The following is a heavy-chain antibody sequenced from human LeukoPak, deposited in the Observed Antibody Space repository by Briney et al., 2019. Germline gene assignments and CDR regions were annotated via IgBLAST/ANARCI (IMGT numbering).Heavy chain of an antibody. Sequence: GGSLRLSCAASGFTFSSYAMSWVRQAPGKGLEWVSAISGSGGSTYYADSVKGRFTISRDNSKNTLYLQMNSLRAEDTAVYYCAKNLYYGSGSYYYYYMDVWGNGTTVTVSS. J-gene: IGHJ6*03. D-gene: IGHD3-10*01. V-gene: IGHV3-23*01. CDR3: AKNLYYGSGSYYYYYMDV. CDR1: GFTFSSYA. CDR2: ISGSGGST.